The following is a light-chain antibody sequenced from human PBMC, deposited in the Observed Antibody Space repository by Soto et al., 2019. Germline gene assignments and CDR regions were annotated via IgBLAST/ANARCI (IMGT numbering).Light chain of an antibody. V-gene: IGKV1-39*01. Sequence: DIQMTQSPSSLSASVGDRVTITCRASQSVARFLNWYQQKPGKAPKLLIFAASSLQSGVPSRFSGSGSGTHFTLTINSLQPEDFATYYCQQNYSPPPVTFGQGTRLENK. J-gene: IGKJ5*01. CDR3: QQNYSPPPVT. CDR2: AAS. CDR1: QSVARF.